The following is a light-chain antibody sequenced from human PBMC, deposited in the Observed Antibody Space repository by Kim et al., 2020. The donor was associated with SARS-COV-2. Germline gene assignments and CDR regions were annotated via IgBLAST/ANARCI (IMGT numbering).Light chain of an antibody. CDR3: QQRSNWPPALT. Sequence: EIVLTQSPATLSLSPGERATLSCRASQSVSSYLAWYQQKPGQAPSLLIYDASNRATGIPARFSGSGSGTDFTLTISSLEPEDFAVYYCQQRSNWPPALTFGGGTNLEI. J-gene: IGKJ4*01. CDR1: QSVSSY. CDR2: DAS. V-gene: IGKV3-11*01.